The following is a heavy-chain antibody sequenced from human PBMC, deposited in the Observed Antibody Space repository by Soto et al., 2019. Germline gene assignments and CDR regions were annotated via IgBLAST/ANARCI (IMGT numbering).Heavy chain of an antibody. Sequence: QVQLVQSGAEVKKPGASVKVSCKASGYTFTSYGISWVRQAPGQGLEWMGWISAYNGNTNYAQKLQGRVTMTTDTSTSTAYMELRSLRSDDSAVYYCARGWIPDYGDYYYYYYGMDVWGQGTTVTVSS. CDR1: GYTFTSYG. V-gene: IGHV1-18*01. D-gene: IGHD4-17*01. J-gene: IGHJ6*02. CDR2: ISAYNGNT. CDR3: ARGWIPDYGDYYYYYYGMDV.